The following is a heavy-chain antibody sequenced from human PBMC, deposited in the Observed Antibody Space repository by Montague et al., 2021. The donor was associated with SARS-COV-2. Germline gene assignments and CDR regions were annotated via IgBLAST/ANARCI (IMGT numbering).Heavy chain of an antibody. CDR1: GDSVSSNSAA. CDR3: ASGRMVPYSSSWTTLYYYYGMDV. D-gene: IGHD6-13*01. J-gene: IGHJ6*02. CDR2: TYYRSKWYN. Sequence: CAISGDSVSSNSAAWNWIRQSPSRGLEWLGRTYYRSKWYNDYAVSVKSXISINPGTSKNQFSLQLNSVTPEDTAVYYCASGRMVPYSSSWTTLYYYYGMDVWGQGTTVTVSS. V-gene: IGHV6-1*01.